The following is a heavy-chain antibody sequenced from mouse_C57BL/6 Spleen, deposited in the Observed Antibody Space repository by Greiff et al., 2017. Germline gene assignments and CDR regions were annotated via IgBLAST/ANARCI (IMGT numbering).Heavy chain of an antibody. J-gene: IGHJ1*03. Sequence: VQLQQPGAELVKPGASVKMSCKASGYTFTSYWITWVKQRPGQGLEWIGDIYPGSGSTNYNEKFKSKATLTVDTSSSTAYMQLSSLTSEDSAVYYCAITTVVATKDWYFDVWGTGTTVTVSS. CDR2: IYPGSGST. V-gene: IGHV1-55*01. CDR3: AITTVVATKDWYFDV. CDR1: GYTFTSYW. D-gene: IGHD1-1*01.